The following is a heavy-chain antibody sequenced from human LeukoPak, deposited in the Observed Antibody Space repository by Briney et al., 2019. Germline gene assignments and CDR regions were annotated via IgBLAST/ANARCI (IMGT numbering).Heavy chain of an antibody. J-gene: IGHJ4*02. D-gene: IGHD5-24*01. CDR3: ARDLAGYNSFDY. CDR2: IYSGGST. CDR1: GFTVSSNY. V-gene: IGHV3-66*01. Sequence: GGSLRLSCAAFGFTVSSNYMSWVRQAPGKGLEWVSSIYSGGSTYYTDSVKGRFTIYRDNSKNTLYLQMNSLRAEDTAVYYCARDLAGYNSFDYWGQGTLVTVSS.